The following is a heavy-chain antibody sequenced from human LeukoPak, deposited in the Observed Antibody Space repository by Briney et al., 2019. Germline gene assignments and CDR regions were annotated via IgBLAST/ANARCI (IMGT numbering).Heavy chain of an antibody. CDR2: IYTGGST. CDR1: GFSINHYY. D-gene: IGHD2-21*02. J-gene: IGHJ4*02. Sequence: GGSLRLSCAASGFSINHYYMTWVRQTPGKGLDWVSVIYTGGSTNYGDSVKGRFTISRDNSKNTLYLQMNSLRADDTAIYYCARGQSYCGADCYSDWGQGTLVTVSS. CDR3: ARGQSYCGADCYSD. V-gene: IGHV3-66*01.